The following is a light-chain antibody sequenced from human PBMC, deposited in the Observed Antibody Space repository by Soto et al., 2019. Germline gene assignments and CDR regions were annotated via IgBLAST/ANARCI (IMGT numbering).Light chain of an antibody. Sequence: DIVLTQSPGTLSLSPGERATLSCWASQSVNGNYLAWYQQKPGQPPSLLIYGTSTRATGIPDRFSGSGSGTDFTLNISRLEPEDFAVYYCQQNGGSPYTFGQGTKVEIK. J-gene: IGKJ2*01. CDR2: GTS. CDR3: QQNGGSPYT. CDR1: QSVNGNY. V-gene: IGKV3-20*01.